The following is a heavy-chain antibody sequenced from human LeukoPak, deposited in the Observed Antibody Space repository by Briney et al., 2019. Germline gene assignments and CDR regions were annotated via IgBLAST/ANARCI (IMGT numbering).Heavy chain of an antibody. V-gene: IGHV3-53*01. CDR1: GFTVSSNY. CDR2: IYSGGST. D-gene: IGHD5-24*01. CDR3: ARDYREKGFDP. J-gene: IGHJ5*02. Sequence: PGGPLRLSCAASGFTVSSNYMSWVRQAPGKGLEWVSVIYSGGSTYYADSVKGRFTISRDNSKNTLYLQMNSLRAEDTAVYYCARDYREKGFDPWGQGTLVTVSS.